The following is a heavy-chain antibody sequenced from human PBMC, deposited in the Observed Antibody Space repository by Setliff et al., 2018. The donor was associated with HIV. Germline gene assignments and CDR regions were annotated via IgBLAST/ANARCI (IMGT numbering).Heavy chain of an antibody. CDR1: GDSVSGYY. CDR2: VHNSAGS. V-gene: IGHV4-4*07. Sequence: LSLTCAVSGDSVSGYYWSWIRQPAGRGLEWIGRVHNSAGSNYNPSLKSRVTMPVDTAKNQLSLKLTAVSAADTAVYYCARDRIEVLADSPHDVFDIWGRGIMVTVSS. D-gene: IGHD3-22*01. J-gene: IGHJ3*02. CDR3: ARDRIEVLADSPHDVFDI.